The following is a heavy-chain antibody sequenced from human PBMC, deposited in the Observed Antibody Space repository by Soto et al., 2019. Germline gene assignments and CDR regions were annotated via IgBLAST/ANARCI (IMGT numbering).Heavy chain of an antibody. CDR2: VEDNGKTK. CDR1: GFTFSSYG. J-gene: IGHJ6*02. V-gene: IGHV3-33*05. CDR3: AREGDDHCSGTRCFHYYGLDV. D-gene: IGHD2-15*01. Sequence: QVQLVESGGGVVQPGTSLRLSCVASGFTFSSYGIHWVRQAPGKGLEWVGLVEDNGKTKFYADSVKGGVTISRDNSNKAAYLHGNSLKADDTGVYYWAREGDDHCSGTRCFHYYGLDVWGQGNTVMVSS.